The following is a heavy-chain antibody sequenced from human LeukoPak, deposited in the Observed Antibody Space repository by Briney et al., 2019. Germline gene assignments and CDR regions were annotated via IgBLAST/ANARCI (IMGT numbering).Heavy chain of an antibody. CDR3: ARRYYQRSGTSTYFDY. J-gene: IGHJ4*02. Sequence: GTPPQISCEGSGYSFNTYWIGWVRQLPGKGLEWMGIIHPDDSDTRYSPSFQGQVTISVDKSISTVYLQWNSLKASDTAMYYCARRYYQRSGTSTYFDYWGQGTLVTASS. V-gene: IGHV5-51*01. D-gene: IGHD3-10*01. CDR1: GYSFNTYW. CDR2: IHPDDSDT.